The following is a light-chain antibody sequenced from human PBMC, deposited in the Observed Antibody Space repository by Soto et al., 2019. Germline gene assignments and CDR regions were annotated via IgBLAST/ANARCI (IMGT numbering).Light chain of an antibody. J-gene: IGLJ1*01. CDR2: EVS. CDR3: FSYTSSGTYV. CDR1: SSDVGNYKY. Sequence: VLTQPASVSGSPGQSITISCTGTSSDVGNYKYVSWYQQHPGKAPKLMIYEVSNRPSGVSNRFSGSKSGNTASLTISGLQAEDETDYYCFSYTSSGTYVFGTGTKVTVL. V-gene: IGLV2-14*01.